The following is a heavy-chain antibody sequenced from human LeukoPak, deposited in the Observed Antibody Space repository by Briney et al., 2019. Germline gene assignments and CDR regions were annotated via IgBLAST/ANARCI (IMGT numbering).Heavy chain of an antibody. V-gene: IGHV5-51*01. J-gene: IGHJ4*02. CDR3: ASLRVVRGVILRFDY. CDR1: GYSFTSYW. Sequence: GESLKISCKGSGYSFTSYWIGWVRQMPGKGLEWMGTIYPGDSDTRYSPSFQGQVTISADKSISTAYLQWSSLKASDTAMYYCASLRVVRGVILRFDYWGQGTLVTVSS. D-gene: IGHD3-10*01. CDR2: IYPGDSDT.